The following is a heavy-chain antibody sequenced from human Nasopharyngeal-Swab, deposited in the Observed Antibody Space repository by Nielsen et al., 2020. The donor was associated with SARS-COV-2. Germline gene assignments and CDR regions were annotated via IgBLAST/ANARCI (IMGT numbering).Heavy chain of an antibody. CDR2: IWYDGSNK. J-gene: IGHJ4*02. D-gene: IGHD2-2*01. V-gene: IGHV3-33*06. CDR3: AKSRTSWYFDY. CDR1: GFTFSSYG. Sequence: GESLKISCAASGFTFSSYGMHWVRQAPGKGLEWVAVIWYDGSNKYYADSVKGRFTISRDNSKNTLYLQMNSLRAEDTAVYYCAKSRTSWYFDYWGQGTLVTVSS.